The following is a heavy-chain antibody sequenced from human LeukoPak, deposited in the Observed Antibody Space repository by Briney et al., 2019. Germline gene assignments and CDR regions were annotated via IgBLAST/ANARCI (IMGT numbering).Heavy chain of an antibody. V-gene: IGHV3-30*02. J-gene: IGHJ4*02. CDR2: IRYDGSNK. Sequence: PGGSLRLSCAASGFTFSSYGMHWVRQAPGKGLEWVAFIRYDGSNKYYADSVKGRFTISRDNSKNTLYLQMNSLRAEDTAVYYCAREGGFSVVAATLSYFDYWGQGTLVTVSS. CDR1: GFTFSSYG. CDR3: AREGGFSVVAATLSYFDY. D-gene: IGHD2-15*01.